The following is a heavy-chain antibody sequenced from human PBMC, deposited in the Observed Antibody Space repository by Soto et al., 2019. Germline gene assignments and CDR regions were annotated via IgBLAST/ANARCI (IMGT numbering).Heavy chain of an antibody. Sequence: QVQLVQSGGEVKKPGASVKVSCKASGYTFNNYGIGWVRQAPGQGPEWMGWISASNGKTIYARNLQDRVAMTTDSSTTTAYMELRSLRSDDTAVYYCARVGQYYEASGYANWGQGNLVNVSS. CDR3: ARVGQYYEASGYAN. V-gene: IGHV1-18*01. CDR1: GYTFNNYG. D-gene: IGHD3-22*01. CDR2: ISASNGKT. J-gene: IGHJ4*02.